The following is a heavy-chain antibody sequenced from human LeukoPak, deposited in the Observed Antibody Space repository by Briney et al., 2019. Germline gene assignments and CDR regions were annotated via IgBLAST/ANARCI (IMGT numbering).Heavy chain of an antibody. CDR2: INPNSGGT. Sequence: GGSLRLSCAASGYTFTDYYMHWVRQAPGQGLEWMGWINPNSGGTDYAHKFQGRVTMTRDTSISTAYMELSRLRSDDTAVYYCARMLSSYSDYWGQGTLVTVSS. V-gene: IGHV1-2*07. D-gene: IGHD3-16*02. CDR3: ARMLSSYSDY. CDR1: GYTFTDYY. J-gene: IGHJ4*02.